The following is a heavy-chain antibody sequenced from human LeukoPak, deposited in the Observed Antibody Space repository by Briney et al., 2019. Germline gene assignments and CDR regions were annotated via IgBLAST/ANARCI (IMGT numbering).Heavy chain of an antibody. Sequence: MTSETLSLTCTVSGGSISSSNYYWGWIRQPPGKGLEWIGSIYYSGSTYYNPSLKSRVTISVDTSKNQFSLKLSSVTAADTAVYYCARGGPYYYDSSGYSDYWGQGTLVTVSS. J-gene: IGHJ4*02. CDR2: IYYSGST. CDR1: GGSISSSNYY. V-gene: IGHV4-39*01. D-gene: IGHD3-22*01. CDR3: ARGGPYYYDSSGYSDY.